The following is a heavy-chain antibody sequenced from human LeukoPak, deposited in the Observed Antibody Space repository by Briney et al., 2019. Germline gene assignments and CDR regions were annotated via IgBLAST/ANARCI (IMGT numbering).Heavy chain of an antibody. V-gene: IGHV4-34*01. CDR1: GGSFSGYY. CDR3: ARDNKGIAAAARNWGFDP. CDR2: INHSGST. J-gene: IGHJ5*02. D-gene: IGHD6-13*01. Sequence: SETLSLTCAVYGGSFSGYYWSWIRQPPGKGLEWIGEINHSGSTNYNPSLKSRVTISVDTSKNQFSLKLNSVTAADTAVYYCARDNKGIAAAARNWGFDPWGQGTLVTVSS.